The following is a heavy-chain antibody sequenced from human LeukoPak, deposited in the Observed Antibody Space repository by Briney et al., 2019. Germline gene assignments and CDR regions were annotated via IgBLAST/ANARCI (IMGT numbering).Heavy chain of an antibody. V-gene: IGHV3-53*01. D-gene: IGHD3-22*01. CDR3: ARVNSYYDSSGYGDY. CDR1: GFTVSSNY. Sequence: HPGGSLRLSCAASGFTVSSNYMSWVRQAPGKGLEWVSVIYSGGSTYYADSVKGRFTISRDNSKNTLYLQMNSLRAEDTAVYYCARVNSYYDSSGYGDYWGQGTLVTVSS. CDR2: IYSGGST. J-gene: IGHJ4*02.